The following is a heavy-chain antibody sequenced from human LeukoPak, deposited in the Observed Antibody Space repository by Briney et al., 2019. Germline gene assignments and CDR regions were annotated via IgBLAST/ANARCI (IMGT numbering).Heavy chain of an antibody. V-gene: IGHV3-48*03. CDR2: ISSSGSTI. D-gene: IGHD2-15*01. CDR3: AREVTGAAPGGIYYYYYMDV. J-gene: IGHJ6*03. Sequence: GGSLRLSCAASGFTFSSYEMNWVRQAPGKGLEWVSYISSSGSTIYYADSVKGRFTISRDNAKNSLYLQMNSLRAEDTAVYYCAREVTGAAPGGIYYYYYMDVWGKGTTVTISS. CDR1: GFTFSSYE.